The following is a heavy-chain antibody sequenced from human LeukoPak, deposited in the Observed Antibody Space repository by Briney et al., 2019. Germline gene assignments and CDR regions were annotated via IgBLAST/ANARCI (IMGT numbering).Heavy chain of an antibody. V-gene: IGHV3-7*01. CDR2: IKKDGSEK. D-gene: IGHD5-18*01. CDR3: ARDLSGVTGYTYGRGIDY. Sequence: PGGSLRLSCAASGFTFSSYWMSWVRQAPGKGLEWVANIKKDGSEKYYVDAEKGRFTISRDNAKTSLYLQMNSLRAEDTAVYYCARDLSGVTGYTYGRGIDYWGQGTLVTVSS. CDR1: GFTFSSYW. J-gene: IGHJ4*02.